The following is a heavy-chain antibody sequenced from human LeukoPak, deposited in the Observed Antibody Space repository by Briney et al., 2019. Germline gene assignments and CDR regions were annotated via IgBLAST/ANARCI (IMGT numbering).Heavy chain of an antibody. CDR3: ARVQESQIDYYFDY. J-gene: IGHJ4*02. Sequence: NPSETLSLTCTVSAGSISTYYWSWIRQPPGKGLEWIGYIYYSGSTNYNPSLKSRFTISVDTSKNQFSLKLSSVTAADTAVYYCARVQESQIDYYFDYWGQGTLVTVSS. D-gene: IGHD3-9*01. CDR2: IYYSGST. CDR1: AGSISTYY. V-gene: IGHV4-59*01.